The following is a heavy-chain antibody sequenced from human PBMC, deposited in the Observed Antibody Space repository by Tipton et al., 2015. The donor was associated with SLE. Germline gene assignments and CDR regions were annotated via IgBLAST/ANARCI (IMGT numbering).Heavy chain of an antibody. D-gene: IGHD2-21*01. CDR2: IYYSGST. V-gene: IGHV4-39*07. CDR1: GGSISSGGYY. J-gene: IGHJ4*02. CDR3: AREDCGGDCYLAY. Sequence: TLSLTCTVSGGSISSGGYYWSWIRQHPGKGLEWIGSIYYSGSTYYNPSLKSRVTISVDTSKNQFSLKLSSVTAADTAVYYCAREDCGGDCYLAYWGQGTLVTVSS.